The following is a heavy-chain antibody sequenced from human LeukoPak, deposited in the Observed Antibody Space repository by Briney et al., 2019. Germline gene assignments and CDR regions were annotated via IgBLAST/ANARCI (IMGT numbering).Heavy chain of an antibody. CDR3: ARIEGVSQGVDAFDI. CDR2: IYYSGST. J-gene: IGHJ3*02. D-gene: IGHD3-10*01. Sequence: SETLSLTCTVSGGSISSSSYYWGWIRQPPGKGLEWIGSIYYSGSTYYNPSLKSRVTISVDASKNQFSLKLSSVTAADTAVYYCARIEGVSQGVDAFDIWGQGTMVTVSS. V-gene: IGHV4-39*07. CDR1: GGSISSSSYY.